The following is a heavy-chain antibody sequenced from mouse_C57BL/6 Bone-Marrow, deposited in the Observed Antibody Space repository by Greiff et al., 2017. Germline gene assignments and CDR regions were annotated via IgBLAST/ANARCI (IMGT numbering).Heavy chain of an antibody. CDR1: GYTFTSYW. CDR3: AKERTGGDPFDY. CDR2: IDPSDSAT. D-gene: IGHD4-1*01. J-gene: IGHJ2*01. Sequence: QVQLQQPGAELVRPGSSVKLSCKASGYTFTSYWMHWVKQRPIQGLEWIGNIDPSDSATHYNQKLKDKATLTVEKSSSTAYKQLSNLTSEDSSVYYWAKERTGGDPFDYWGQGNTLTVSS. V-gene: IGHV1-52*01.